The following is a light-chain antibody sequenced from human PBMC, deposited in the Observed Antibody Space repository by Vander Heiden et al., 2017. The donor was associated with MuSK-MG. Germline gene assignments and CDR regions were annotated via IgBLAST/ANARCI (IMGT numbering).Light chain of an antibody. CDR3: QAWDSSTAV. J-gene: IGLJ2*01. CDR1: NWGDKY. CDR2: QDS. Sequence: SYELTQPPSVSVSPGQTASITCSGDNWGDKYACWYQQKPGQSPVLVIYQDSKRPSGSPERFSGSYSWNTATLTISGTQAMDEADYYCQAWDSSTAVFGGGTKLTVL. V-gene: IGLV3-1*01.